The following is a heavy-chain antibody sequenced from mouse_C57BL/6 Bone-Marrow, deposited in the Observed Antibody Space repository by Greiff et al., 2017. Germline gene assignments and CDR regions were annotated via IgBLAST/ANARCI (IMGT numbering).Heavy chain of an antibody. J-gene: IGHJ3*01. V-gene: IGHV5-4*01. Sequence: EVKLVESGGGLVKPGGSLKLSCAASGFTFSDYAMSWVRQTPEKRLEWVATISDGGSDTYYPDNVKGRFTISRDNANNNLYLQMSHLKSEDTAMYYCARDRELGSFAYWGQGTLVTVSA. CDR3: ARDRELGSFAY. D-gene: IGHD4-1*01. CDR2: ISDGGSDT. CDR1: GFTFSDYA.